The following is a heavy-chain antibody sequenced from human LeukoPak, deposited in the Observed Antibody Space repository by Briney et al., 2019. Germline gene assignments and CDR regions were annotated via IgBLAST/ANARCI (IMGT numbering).Heavy chain of an antibody. CDR2: IRHGGSYQ. Sequence: QHWGVLRLSCAAFGFTFGSYGMHWVRQTPGKGLEWVAFIRHGGSYQQYADSVKGRFTVSRDNSKDMVYLQMNSLRTEDTAVYYCAKNRDSSDYPRDFDFWGQGTLVTVSS. J-gene: IGHJ4*02. V-gene: IGHV3-30*02. CDR3: AKNRDSSDYPRDFDF. D-gene: IGHD3-22*01. CDR1: GFTFGSYG.